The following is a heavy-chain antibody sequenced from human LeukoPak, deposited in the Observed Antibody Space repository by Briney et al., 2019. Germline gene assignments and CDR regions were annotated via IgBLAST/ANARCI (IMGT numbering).Heavy chain of an antibody. CDR1: GFTFSSYT. D-gene: IGHD2-2*01. CDR3: ARDQGIVVVPAAKGATHLADDGAFDI. CDR2: ISYVGSNK. J-gene: IGHJ3*02. V-gene: IGHV3-30-3*01. Sequence: GGSLRLSCAAYGFTFSSYTMHWVRQAPGKGLEWVAVISYVGSNKYYADSVKGRFTISRDNSKTTLYLQMNSLRGEDTAVYYCARDQGIVVVPAAKGATHLADDGAFDIWGQGTRVIVSS.